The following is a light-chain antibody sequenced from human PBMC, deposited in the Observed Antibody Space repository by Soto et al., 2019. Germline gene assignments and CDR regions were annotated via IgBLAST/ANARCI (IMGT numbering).Light chain of an antibody. CDR3: ATWDDSLNGPV. J-gene: IGLJ3*02. CDR2: TND. Sequence: QSVLTQPPSASGTPGLRITISCSGSSSNIGSNTVNWYQQVPGTAPKLLIYTNDQRPSGVPDRFSGSKSGTSASLAISGLQSEDEADYYCATWDDSLNGPVFGGGTKVTVL. CDR1: SSNIGSNT. V-gene: IGLV1-44*01.